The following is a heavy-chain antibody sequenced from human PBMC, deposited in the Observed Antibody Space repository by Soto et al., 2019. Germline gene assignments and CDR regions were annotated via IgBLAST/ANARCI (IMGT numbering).Heavy chain of an antibody. Sequence: QVQLQESGPGLVKPSETLSLTCTVSGGSISSYYWSWIRQPPGKGLEWIGYIYYSGSTNYNPSLKSRVTTSVDPSKNQFSLKLSSVTAADTAVYYCARAGCGGSCYSDYWGQGTLVTVSS. V-gene: IGHV4-59*01. D-gene: IGHD2-15*01. CDR1: GGSISSYY. CDR3: ARAGCGGSCYSDY. CDR2: IYYSGST. J-gene: IGHJ4*02.